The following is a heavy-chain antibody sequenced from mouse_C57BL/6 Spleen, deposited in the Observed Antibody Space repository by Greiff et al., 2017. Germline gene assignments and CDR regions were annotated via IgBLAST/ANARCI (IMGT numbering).Heavy chain of an antibody. CDR2: IYPGSGST. J-gene: IGHJ4*01. CDR1: GYTFTSYW. V-gene: IGHV1-55*01. CDR3: ARRRAFLYAMDY. Sequence: QVQLQQPGAELVKPGASVKMSCKASGYTFTSYWITWVKQRPGQGLEWIGDIYPGSGSTNYNEKFKSKATLTVDTSSSTAYMLLSSLTSEDSAVYCCARRRAFLYAMDYWGQGTSVTVSS. D-gene: IGHD3-3*01.